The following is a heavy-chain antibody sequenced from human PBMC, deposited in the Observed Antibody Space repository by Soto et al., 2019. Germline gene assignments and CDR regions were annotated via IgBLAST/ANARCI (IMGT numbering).Heavy chain of an antibody. Sequence: QVQLQESGPGLVKPSQTLSLTCTVSGGSISSGGYYWSWIRQHPGTGLEWIGYIYYSGRTYFSPSLERRITVSLDTSENQFSLQLSSVTAADTAVYSCARAGHSSSSEGANWFDPWGQGTLVTVSS. CDR3: ARAGHSSSSEGANWFDP. CDR2: IYYSGRT. D-gene: IGHD6-6*01. CDR1: GGSISSGGYY. J-gene: IGHJ5*02. V-gene: IGHV4-31*03.